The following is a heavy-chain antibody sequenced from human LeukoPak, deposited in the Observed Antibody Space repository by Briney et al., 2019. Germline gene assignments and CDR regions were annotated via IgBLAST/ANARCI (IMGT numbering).Heavy chain of an antibody. J-gene: IGHJ4*02. Sequence: ASVKVSCKASGYTFTGYYMHWVRQAPGQGLEWMGWINPNSGGTNYAQKFQGRVIMTRDTSISTAYMELSRLRSDDTAVYYCARDQCTGKTPYYDILTGYAQDYWGQGTLVTVSS. CDR3: ARDQCTGKTPYYDILTGYAQDY. D-gene: IGHD3-9*01. CDR2: INPNSGGT. V-gene: IGHV1-2*02. CDR1: GYTFTGYY.